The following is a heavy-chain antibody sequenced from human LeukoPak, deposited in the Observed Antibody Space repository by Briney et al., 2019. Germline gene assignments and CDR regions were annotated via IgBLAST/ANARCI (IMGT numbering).Heavy chain of an antibody. CDR2: ILWSGGST. J-gene: IGHJ6*03. CDR1: GFTFDDYG. CDR3: AKDRCSNGIGCFYYYMDV. Sequence: PGGSLRLSCAASGFTFDDYGMSWVRQAPGKGLEWVSGILWSGGSTGYADSVKGRFSISRDSSKNTLYLQMNSLRAEDTAVYYCAKDRCSNGIGCFYYYMDVWGKGTTVTISS. D-gene: IGHD2-8*01. V-gene: IGHV3-20*04.